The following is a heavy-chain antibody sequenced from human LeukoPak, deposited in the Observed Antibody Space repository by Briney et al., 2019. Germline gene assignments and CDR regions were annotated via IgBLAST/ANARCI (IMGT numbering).Heavy chain of an antibody. CDR1: GFTFSSYS. CDR2: ISSSSSTI. CDR3: ARGDDYGDY. Sequence: QTGGSLRLSCAASGFTFSSYSMNWVRQAPGKGLEWVSYISSSSSTIYYADSVKGRFTISRDNAKTSLYLQMNSLRAEDTAVYYCARGDDYGDYGGEGTLVTVSS. J-gene: IGHJ4*02. V-gene: IGHV3-48*01.